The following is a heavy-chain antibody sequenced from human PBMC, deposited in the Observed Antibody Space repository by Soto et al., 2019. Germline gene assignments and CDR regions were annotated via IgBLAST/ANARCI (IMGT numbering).Heavy chain of an antibody. Sequence: QITLKESGPTLVKPTQTLTLTCTFSGFSLSSTRMAVGWIRQPPGKALEWLALIYWDDDKRYSPFLKSRLTITKDTSKKPVVLTMSNMGPVDTAGYYCAHIVVAGLGYYFDYWGQGTLVPVSS. CDR3: AHIVVAGLGYYFDY. D-gene: IGHD6-19*01. J-gene: IGHJ4*02. V-gene: IGHV2-5*02. CDR1: GFSLSSTRMA. CDR2: IYWDDDK.